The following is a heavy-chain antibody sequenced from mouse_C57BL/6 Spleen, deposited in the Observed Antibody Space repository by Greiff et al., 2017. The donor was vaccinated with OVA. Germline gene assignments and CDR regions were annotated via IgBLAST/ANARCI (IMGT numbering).Heavy chain of an antibody. Sequence: EVQLQQSGPELVKPGASVKISCKASGYTFTDYYMNWVKQSHGKSLEWIGDINPNNGGTSYNQKFKGKATLTVDKSSSTAYMELRSLTSEDSAVYYCARGQGNYVAMDYWGQGTSVTVSS. D-gene: IGHD2-1*01. V-gene: IGHV1-26*01. CDR2: INPNNGGT. J-gene: IGHJ4*01. CDR3: ARGQGNYVAMDY. CDR1: GYTFTDYY.